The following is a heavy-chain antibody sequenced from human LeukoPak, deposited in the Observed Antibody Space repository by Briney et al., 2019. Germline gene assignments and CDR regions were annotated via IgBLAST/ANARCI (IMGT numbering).Heavy chain of an antibody. CDR2: INHSGST. J-gene: IGHJ4*02. CDR1: GFTFSSYA. V-gene: IGHV4-34*01. CDR3: ARVERSEDSSGYLDY. D-gene: IGHD3-22*01. Sequence: GSLRLSCAASGFTFSSYAMSWIRQPPGKGLEWIGEINHSGSTNYNPSLKSRVTISVDTSKNQFSLKLSSVTAADTVVYYCARVERSEDSSGYLDYWGQGTLVTVSS.